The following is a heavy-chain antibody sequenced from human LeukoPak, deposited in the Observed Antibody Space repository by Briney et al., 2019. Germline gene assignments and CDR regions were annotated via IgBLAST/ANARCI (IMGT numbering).Heavy chain of an antibody. CDR1: GFTFSSYS. CDR3: AKEGGRWLQLRSVY. V-gene: IGHV3-30*02. Sequence: GGSLRLSCAASGFTFSSYSMNWVRQAPGKGLEWVAFIRYDGSNKYYADSVKGRFTISRDNSKSTLYLQMNSLRAEDTAVYYCAKEGGRWLQLRSVYWGQGTLVTVSS. J-gene: IGHJ4*02. D-gene: IGHD5-24*01. CDR2: IRYDGSNK.